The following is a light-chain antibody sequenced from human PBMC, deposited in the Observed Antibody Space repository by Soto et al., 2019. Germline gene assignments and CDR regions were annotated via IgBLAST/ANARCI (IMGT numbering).Light chain of an antibody. V-gene: IGKV4-1*01. CDR2: WAS. CDR3: QQHYINPIT. CDR1: QSVLYSAKNKNF. Sequence: DIVVTRSPDSLSVSLGERATIHCKSSQSVLYSAKNKNFLTWYQQKPGQPPKLLIYWASTRESGVPDRFTGSGSVTDFTLTINSLQAEDVAVYYCQQHYINPITFGQGTRLEIK. J-gene: IGKJ5*01.